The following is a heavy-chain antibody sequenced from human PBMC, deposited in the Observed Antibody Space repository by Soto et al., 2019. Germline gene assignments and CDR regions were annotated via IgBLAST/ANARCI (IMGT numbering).Heavy chain of an antibody. CDR3: ARCLAAAGWFDP. J-gene: IGHJ5*02. CDR2: IYYSGST. CDR1: GGSISSSSYY. Sequence: SETLSLTCTVSGGSISSSSYYWGWIRQPPGKGLEWIGSIYYSGSTYYNPSLKSRVTISVDTSKNQFSLRLSSVTAADTAVYYCARCLAAAGWFDPWGQGTLVTVSS. D-gene: IGHD6-13*01. V-gene: IGHV4-39*01.